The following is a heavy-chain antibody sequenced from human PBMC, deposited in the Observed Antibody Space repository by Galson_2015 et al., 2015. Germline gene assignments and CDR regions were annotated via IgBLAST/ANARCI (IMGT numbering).Heavy chain of an antibody. CDR3: TRRADQPNGDPKFDY. J-gene: IGHJ4*02. CDR1: GFIFSGSA. CDR2: IRSKAENYAT. V-gene: IGHV3-73*01. D-gene: IGHD4/OR15-4a*01. Sequence: SLRLSCAASGFIFSGSAVHWVRQASGKGLEWVGRIRSKAENYATAYAASVKGRFTISRDDSQNTAYLQMDSLTTEDTAVYFCTRRADQPNGDPKFDYWGQGTLVTVSS.